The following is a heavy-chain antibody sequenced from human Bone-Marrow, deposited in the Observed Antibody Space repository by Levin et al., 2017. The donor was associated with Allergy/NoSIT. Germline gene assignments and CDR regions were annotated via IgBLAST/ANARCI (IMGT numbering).Heavy chain of an antibody. Sequence: SVKVSCKASGGTFSIYAISWVRQAPGQGLEWMGGIIPILGTANYAQKFQGRVTISADESTTTAYMELTRLRSEDTAVYYCARGPDSWSDRYYYYGMNVWGQGTTVTVSS. CDR1: GGTFSIYA. CDR3: ARGPDSWSDRYYYYGMNV. V-gene: IGHV1-69*13. D-gene: IGHD1-1*01. J-gene: IGHJ6*02. CDR2: IIPILGTA.